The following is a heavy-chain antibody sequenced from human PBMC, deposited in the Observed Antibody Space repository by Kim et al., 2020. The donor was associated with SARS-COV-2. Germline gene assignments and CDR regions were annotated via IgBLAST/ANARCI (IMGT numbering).Heavy chain of an antibody. CDR2: ISGSGGST. CDR3: AKGIYSSSWYGGWYFDY. Sequence: LSLTCAASGFTFSSYAMSWVRQAPGKGLEWVSAISGSGGSTYYADSVKGRFTISRDNSKNTLYLQMNSLRAEDTAVYYCAKGIYSSSWYGGWYFDYWGQGTLVTVSS. J-gene: IGHJ4*02. CDR1: GFTFSSYA. D-gene: IGHD6-13*01. V-gene: IGHV3-23*01.